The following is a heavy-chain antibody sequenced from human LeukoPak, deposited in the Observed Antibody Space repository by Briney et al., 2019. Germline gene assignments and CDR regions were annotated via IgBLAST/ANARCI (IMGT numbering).Heavy chain of an antibody. CDR1: GGSISSSSYY. Sequence: SETLSLTCTVSGGSISSSSYYWSWIRQPAGKGLEWIGRINTSGNTDYNPSLKSRVTMSVDTSKNQFSLKLSSVTAADTAVYYCARGPKIFDYWGQGTLVTVSS. CDR3: ARGPKIFDY. CDR2: INTSGNT. V-gene: IGHV4-61*02. J-gene: IGHJ4*02.